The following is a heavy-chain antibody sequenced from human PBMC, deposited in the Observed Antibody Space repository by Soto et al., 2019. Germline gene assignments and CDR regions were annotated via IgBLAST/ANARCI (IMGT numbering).Heavy chain of an antibody. CDR3: AILWFGTSYYYGMDV. V-gene: IGHV4-34*01. Sequence: SETLSLTCAVYGGSFSGYYWSWIRQPPGKGLKWIGEINHTGSTNYNPSLKRRVNISVDTSKNQFSLKLSSVTAADTAVYYCAILWFGTSYYYGMDVWGQGTTVT. D-gene: IGHD3-10*01. CDR1: GGSFSGYY. CDR2: INHTGST. J-gene: IGHJ6*02.